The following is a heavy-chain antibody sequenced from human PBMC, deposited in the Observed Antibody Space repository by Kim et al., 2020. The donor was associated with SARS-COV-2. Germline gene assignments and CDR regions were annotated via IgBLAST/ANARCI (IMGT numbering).Heavy chain of an antibody. CDR2: IRSKANSYAT. D-gene: IGHD6-19*01. CDR3: TTATIAVAGKYYYYYGMDV. J-gene: IGHJ6*02. CDR1: GFTFSGSA. V-gene: IGHV3-73*01. Sequence: GGSLRLSCAASGFTFSGSAMHWVRQASGKGLEWVGRIRSKANSYATAYAASVKGRFTISRDDSKNTAYLQMNSLKTEDTAVYYCTTATIAVAGKYYYYYGMDVWGQGTTVTVSS.